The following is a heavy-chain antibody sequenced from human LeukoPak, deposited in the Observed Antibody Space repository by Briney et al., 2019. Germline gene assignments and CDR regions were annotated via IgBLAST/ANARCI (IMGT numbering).Heavy chain of an antibody. D-gene: IGHD3-10*01. Sequence: SETLSLTCTVSGGSISSYYWSWIRQPPGKGLEWIGYIYYSGSTNYNPSPKSRVTISVDTSKNQFSLQLNSVTPEDTAVYYCARAPRGVVSPSYYMDVWGKGTTVTVSS. CDR3: ARAPRGVVSPSYYMDV. J-gene: IGHJ6*03. CDR2: IYYSGST. V-gene: IGHV4-59*12. CDR1: GGSISSYY.